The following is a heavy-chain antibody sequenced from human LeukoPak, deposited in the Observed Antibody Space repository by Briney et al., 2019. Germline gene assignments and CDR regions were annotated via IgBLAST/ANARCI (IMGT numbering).Heavy chain of an antibody. CDR1: GGSISSYY. D-gene: IGHD5-18*01. Sequence: SETLTLTCTVSGGSISSYYWSWIRQPPGKGLEWIGYIYYSGSTNYNPSLKSRVTISVDTSKNQFSLKLSSVTAADTAVYYCARARHSPRYFDLWGRGTLVTVSS. CDR2: IYYSGST. CDR3: ARARHSPRYFDL. J-gene: IGHJ2*01. V-gene: IGHV4-59*01.